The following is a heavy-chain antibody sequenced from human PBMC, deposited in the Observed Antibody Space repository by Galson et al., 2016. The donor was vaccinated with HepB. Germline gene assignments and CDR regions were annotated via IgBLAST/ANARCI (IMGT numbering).Heavy chain of an antibody. V-gene: IGHV4-59*01. D-gene: IGHD3-3*01. CDR2: IYSRGRT. CDR3: ARGDFGVVRSFDY. CDR1: GGSISRYY. Sequence: SETPSLTCSVYGGSISRYYWSWIRLPPGKGLEWIGDIYSRGRTNYNPSLKSRVTMSVDTSKVQFSLRLSSVTAADTAVYYCARGDFGVVRSFDYWGQGTLVIVSS. J-gene: IGHJ4*02.